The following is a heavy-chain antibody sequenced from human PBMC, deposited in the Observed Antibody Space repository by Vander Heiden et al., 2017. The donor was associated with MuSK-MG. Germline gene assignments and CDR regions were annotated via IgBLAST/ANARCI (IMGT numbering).Heavy chain of an antibody. J-gene: IGHJ4*02. V-gene: IGHV1-18*01. CDR1: GYTFTTHG. CDR2: LSAYNGNT. Sequence: QVQLVQSGAEVKKPGASVKTSGKASGYTFTTHGTSWVRQVPGQGLEWMGWLSAYNGNTNYAQKLQGRVTMTTDTSTSTAYMELRSLRSDDPAVYYCARDAVVVPAASFDYWGQGTLVTVSS. CDR3: ARDAVVVPAASFDY. D-gene: IGHD2-2*01.